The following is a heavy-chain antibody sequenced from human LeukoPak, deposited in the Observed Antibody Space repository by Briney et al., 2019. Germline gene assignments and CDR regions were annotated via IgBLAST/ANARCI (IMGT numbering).Heavy chain of an antibody. CDR3: AGSPGIAAAGTSWYFDL. J-gene: IGHJ2*01. CDR1: GGSINSYY. D-gene: IGHD6-13*01. CDR2: IYTSGST. V-gene: IGHV4-4*07. Sequence: SETLSLTCTVSGGSINSYYWSWIRQPAGKGLEWIGRIYTSGSTNYNPSLKSRVTMSVDTSKNQFSLKLSSVTAADTAVYYCAGSPGIAAAGTSWYFDLWGRGTLVTVSS.